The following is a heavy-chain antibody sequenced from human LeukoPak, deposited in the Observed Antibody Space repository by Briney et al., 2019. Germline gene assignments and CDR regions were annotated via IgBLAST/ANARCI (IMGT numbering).Heavy chain of an antibody. Sequence: SETLSLTCTVSGGSISSGDYYWSWIRQPPGKGLEWVGEIYRSGSTNYNPSLKSRVTMSVDKSKNQFSLKLSSVAAADTAVYCCASAEPRGIIWYPYWGQGTLVTVSS. CDR1: GGSISSGDYY. J-gene: IGHJ4*02. CDR2: IYRSGST. D-gene: IGHD6-13*01. V-gene: IGHV4-61*05. CDR3: ASAEPRGIIWYPY.